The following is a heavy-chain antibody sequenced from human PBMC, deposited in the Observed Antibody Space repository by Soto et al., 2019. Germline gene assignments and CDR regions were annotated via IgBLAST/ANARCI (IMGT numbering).Heavy chain of an antibody. D-gene: IGHD4-4*01. J-gene: IGHJ6*03. CDR1: GGSFSGFY. Sequence: SETLSLTCAVYGGSFSGFYWSWIRQPPGKGLEWIGEINHSGSTNYNPSLKSRVTISVDTSKNQFSLNLRSVTAADTAVYYCARLMTTVRYYYYYMDVWGKGTTVTVS. CDR2: INHSGST. CDR3: ARLMTTVRYYYYYMDV. V-gene: IGHV4-34*01.